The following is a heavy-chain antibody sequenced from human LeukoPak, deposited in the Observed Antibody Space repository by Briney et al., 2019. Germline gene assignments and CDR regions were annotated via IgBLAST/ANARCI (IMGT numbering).Heavy chain of an antibody. Sequence: SETLSLTCTVSGGSIRSSYYYWGWIRQPPGKGLEWIGSIYDSGSTYYNPSLKSRVTISVDTSKNQFSLKLSSVTAADTAVYYCARRYSSSPRFDPWGQGTLVTVSS. CDR1: GGSIRSSYYY. J-gene: IGHJ5*02. V-gene: IGHV4-39*07. D-gene: IGHD6-13*01. CDR2: IYDSGST. CDR3: ARRYSSSPRFDP.